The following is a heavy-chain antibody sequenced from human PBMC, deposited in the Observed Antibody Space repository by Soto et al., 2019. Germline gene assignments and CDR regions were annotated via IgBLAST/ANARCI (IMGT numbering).Heavy chain of an antibody. Sequence: QLQLQESGSGLVKPSQTLSLTCAVSGGSISSGGYSWSWIRQPPGKGLEWIGYIYHSGSTYYNPSLKRRVTIPVDRTKNQFSLKLSSVTAADTAVYYCARSSDPTGWFDPWGQGTLVTVSS. J-gene: IGHJ5*02. CDR1: GGSISSGGYS. V-gene: IGHV4-30-2*01. D-gene: IGHD3-10*01. CDR3: ARSSDPTGWFDP. CDR2: IYHSGST.